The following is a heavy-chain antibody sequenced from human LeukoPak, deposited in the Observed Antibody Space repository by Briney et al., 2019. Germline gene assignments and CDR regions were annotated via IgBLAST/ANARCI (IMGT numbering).Heavy chain of an antibody. CDR2: INHNGST. CDR1: GGSFSGYY. CDR3: ARGWRYYYDSGSYYLDY. V-gene: IGHV4-34*01. J-gene: IGHJ4*02. D-gene: IGHD3-10*01. Sequence: SETLSLTCAVYGGSFSGYYWSWIRQPPGKGLEWIGEINHNGSTNYNPSLKSRVTISVDTSKNQFSLKLSSVTAADTAVYYCARGWRYYYDSGSYYLDYWGQGTLVTVSS.